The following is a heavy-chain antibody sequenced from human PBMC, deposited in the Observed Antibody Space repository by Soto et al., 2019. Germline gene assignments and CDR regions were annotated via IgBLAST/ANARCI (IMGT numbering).Heavy chain of an antibody. CDR3: AKDFHLLEGWDY. Sequence: EVQLLESGGGLVQPGGSLRLSCAASGFTFSSYAMRWVRQAPWKGLEWVSAISGSGGSTYYADSVKGRFTISRDNSKNTLYLQMNSLRAEDTAVYYCAKDFHLLEGWDYWGQGTLVTVSS. V-gene: IGHV3-23*01. J-gene: IGHJ4*02. D-gene: IGHD3-3*01. CDR1: GFTFSSYA. CDR2: ISGSGGST.